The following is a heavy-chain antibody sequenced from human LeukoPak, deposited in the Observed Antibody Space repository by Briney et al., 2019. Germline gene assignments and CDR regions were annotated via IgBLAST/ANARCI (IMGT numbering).Heavy chain of an antibody. J-gene: IGHJ4*02. CDR1: GFTFSTYA. Sequence: PGGSLRLSCTASGFTFSTYAMHWVRQAPGKGLEWVSLITGDGGFTYYADSVKGRFTISRDNSKNSLYLRMNSLRTEDTALYYCATGISGTAVLMDYWGQGTLVTVSS. CDR2: ITGDGGFT. D-gene: IGHD1-1*01. CDR3: ATGISGTAVLMDY. V-gene: IGHV3-43*02.